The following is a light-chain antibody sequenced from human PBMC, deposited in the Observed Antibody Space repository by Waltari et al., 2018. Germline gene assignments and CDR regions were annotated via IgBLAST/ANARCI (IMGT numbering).Light chain of an antibody. Sequence: DIVMTQSPLSLSVTPGEPASISCRSSQSLLHRNGNNYLDWYVQKPGQSPQLLVYLSSTRASGVPDRFSGSGSGTDFILTISSLQAEDVAVYYCQQHYSPPQTFGQGTKVEIK. CDR2: LSS. V-gene: IGKV2-28*01. J-gene: IGKJ1*01. CDR3: QQHYSPPQT. CDR1: QSLLHRNGNNY.